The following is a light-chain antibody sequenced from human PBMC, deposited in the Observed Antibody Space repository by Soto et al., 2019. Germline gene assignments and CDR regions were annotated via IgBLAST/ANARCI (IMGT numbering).Light chain of an antibody. CDR2: GNS. CDR3: QSYDRSLSFYV. J-gene: IGLJ1*01. V-gene: IGLV1-40*01. Sequence: QSVLTQPPSVSEAPGQRVTISCTGSSSNIGAGYDVHWYQQLPGTAPKLLIYGNSNRPSGVPDRFSGSKSGTSASLAITGLQAEDEADYYCQSYDRSLSFYVFGTGTKLTVL. CDR1: SSNIGAGYD.